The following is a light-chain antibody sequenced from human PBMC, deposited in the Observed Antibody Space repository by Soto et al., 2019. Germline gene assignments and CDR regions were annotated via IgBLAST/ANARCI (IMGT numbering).Light chain of an antibody. CDR2: DVY. CDR1: QSIIDN. CDR3: QQYFDWPLT. V-gene: IGKV3-15*01. J-gene: IGKJ4*01. Sequence: EIVMTQSPATLSVSPGEGVTLSCRASQSIIDNLAWYQQKPGQTRRLLIYDVYSRASGIPARFSGSSSGTDYTLTISSLQSEDSAVYYCQQYFDWPLTFGGGTNVEI.